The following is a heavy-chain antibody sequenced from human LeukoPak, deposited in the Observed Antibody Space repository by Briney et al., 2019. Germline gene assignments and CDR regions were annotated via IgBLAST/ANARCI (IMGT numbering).Heavy chain of an antibody. Sequence: GASVKVSCKASGYTFTSYDINWVRQATGQGLEWMGWMNPNSGNTGYAQKFQGRVTMTRNTSISTAYMELSSLRSEDTAVYYCARGKDRELLSSEWLFDYWGQGPLVTVSS. D-gene: IGHD2-2*01. CDR3: ARGKDRELLSSEWLFDY. CDR1: GYTFTSYD. J-gene: IGHJ4*02. CDR2: MNPNSGNT. V-gene: IGHV1-8*01.